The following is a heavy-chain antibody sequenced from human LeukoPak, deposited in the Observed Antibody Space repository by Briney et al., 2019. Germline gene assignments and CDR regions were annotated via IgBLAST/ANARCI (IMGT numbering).Heavy chain of an antibody. CDR1: GGSISSGGYS. CDR3: ARVGRGYFDY. Sequence: SETLSLTCAVSGGSISSGGYSWSWIRQPPGKGLEWIGYIYHSGSTYYNPSLKSRVTISVDRSKNQFSLKLSSVTAAVTAVYYCARVGRGYFDYWGQGTLVTVSS. V-gene: IGHV4-30-2*01. D-gene: IGHD3-10*01. J-gene: IGHJ4*02. CDR2: IYHSGST.